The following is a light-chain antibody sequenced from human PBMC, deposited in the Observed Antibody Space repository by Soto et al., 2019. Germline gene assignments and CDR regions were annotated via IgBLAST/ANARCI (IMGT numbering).Light chain of an antibody. Sequence: QSALTQPPSASGAPGQSVTISCTGTSSDVGGNNYVSWYQQHPGKAPKLMIYEVSKRPSGVPDRFSGSKSGNTASLTVSGLQAEDEADYYCSSYAGSQGVFGGGTKVAVL. CDR3: SSYAGSQGV. CDR2: EVS. CDR1: SSDVGGNNY. J-gene: IGLJ3*02. V-gene: IGLV2-8*01.